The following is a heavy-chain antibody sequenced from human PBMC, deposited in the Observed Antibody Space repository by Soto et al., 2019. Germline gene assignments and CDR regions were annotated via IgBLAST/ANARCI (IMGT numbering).Heavy chain of an antibody. D-gene: IGHD4-17*01. CDR3: ARGAVTTNFDY. J-gene: IGHJ4*01. V-gene: IGHV5-51*01. Sequence: GESLKISCKASGYNFISYWIGWVRHMPGKGLEWMGIIYPSDSDTRYSPSFQGQVTISADKSISTAYLQWSSLKASDTAMYYCARGAVTTNFDYWGLGTPVTVSS. CDR2: IYPSDSDT. CDR1: GYNFISYW.